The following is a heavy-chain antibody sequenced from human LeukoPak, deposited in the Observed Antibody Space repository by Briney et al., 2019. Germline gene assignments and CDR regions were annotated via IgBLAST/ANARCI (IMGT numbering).Heavy chain of an antibody. V-gene: IGHV4-4*07. Sequence: SETLSLTCTVSGGSISSYYRSWIRQPAGKGLEWIGRICTSGGTNYNPSLKSRVTMSVDTSKNQFSLKLSSVTAADTAVYYCAREPSVAYSWFDPWGQGTLVTVSS. CDR2: ICTSGGT. CDR1: GGSISSYY. D-gene: IGHD2-21*01. J-gene: IGHJ5*02. CDR3: AREPSVAYSWFDP.